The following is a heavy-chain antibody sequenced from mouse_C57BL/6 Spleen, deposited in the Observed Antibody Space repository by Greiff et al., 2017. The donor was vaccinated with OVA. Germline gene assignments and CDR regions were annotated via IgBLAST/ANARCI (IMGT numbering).Heavy chain of an antibody. V-gene: IGHV2-4*01. CDR2: IWSGGST. CDR3: AKEGAVGDPWFAY. J-gene: IGHJ3*01. D-gene: IGHD3-3*01. Sequence: VQLQESGPGLVQPSQSLSITCTVSGFSLTSYGVHWVRQPPGKGLEWLGVIWSGGSTDYNAAFISRLSISKDNSKSQIFFKMNSLRADDTAIYYCAKEGAVGDPWFAYWGQGTLVTVSA. CDR1: GFSLTSYG.